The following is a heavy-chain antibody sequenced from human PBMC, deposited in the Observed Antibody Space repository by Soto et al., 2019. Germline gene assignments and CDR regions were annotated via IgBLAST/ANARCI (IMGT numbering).Heavy chain of an antibody. CDR2: IYYSGST. CDR3: ARDYYDSSGHSPLDY. J-gene: IGHJ4*02. D-gene: IGHD3-22*01. CDR1: GGSISNYY. V-gene: IGHV4-59*01. Sequence: SETLSLTCTVSGGSISNYYWSWIRQPPGKGLEWIGYIYYSGSTNYNPSLKSRVTISVDTSKNQFSLKLSSVTAADTAVYYCARDYYDSSGHSPLDYWGQGTLVTVSS.